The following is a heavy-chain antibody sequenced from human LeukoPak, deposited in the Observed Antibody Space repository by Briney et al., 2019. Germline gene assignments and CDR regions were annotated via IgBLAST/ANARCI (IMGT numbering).Heavy chain of an antibody. J-gene: IGHJ4*02. CDR2: ISFDGRKK. CDR3: KGEQAADWDH. D-gene: IGHD3/OR15-3a*01. Sequence: GRSLKLSCAASGFAFSQYPMQWVRQAPGKGLEWLAGISFDGRKKYYAESVRGRFTISRDNSQKTVYLEMNSLRLEDTAVYYCKGEQAADWDHWGQGTLVTVSS. V-gene: IGHV3-30*03. CDR1: GFAFSQYP.